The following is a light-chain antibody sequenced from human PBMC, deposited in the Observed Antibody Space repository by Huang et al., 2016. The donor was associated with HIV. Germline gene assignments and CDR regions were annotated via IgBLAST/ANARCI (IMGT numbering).Light chain of an antibody. V-gene: IGKV1-6*01. CDR2: AAF. CDR3: LQDYAYPST. Sequence: AIQMTQSPSSLSASVGDRVTITCRASQDIRNDLGWYQHRPGRAPKLLIYAAFNLQSGVPPRVSGSGSGTDFTLTISDLRPEDFATYYCLQDYAYPSTFGLGTKLEL. CDR1: QDIRND. J-gene: IGKJ2*01.